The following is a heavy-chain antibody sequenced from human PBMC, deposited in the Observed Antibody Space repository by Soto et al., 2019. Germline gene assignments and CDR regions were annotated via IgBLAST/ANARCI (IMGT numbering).Heavy chain of an antibody. CDR2: ISAYNGNT. V-gene: IGHV1-18*01. CDR1: GYTCTSYG. CDR3: ARAVHTGYSSGWYVY. D-gene: IGHD6-19*01. J-gene: IGHJ4*02. Sequence: ASVKFYCKASGYTCTSYGISWVRQAPGQGLEWMGWISAYNGNTNYAQKLQGRVTITADESTSTAYMELRSLRSEDTAVYYCARAVHTGYSSGWYVYWGQGTLVTVSS.